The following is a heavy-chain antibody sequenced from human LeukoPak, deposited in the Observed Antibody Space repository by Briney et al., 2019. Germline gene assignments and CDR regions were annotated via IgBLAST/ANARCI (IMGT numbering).Heavy chain of an antibody. CDR3: ARDTYYDSSGYYYFGYYYGMDV. Sequence: PGGSLRLSCAASGFTFSSYAMHWVRQAPGKGLEWVAVISYDGSNKYYADSVKGRFTISRDNSKNTLYLQMNSLRAEDTAVYYCARDTYYDSSGYYYFGYYYGMDVWGQGTTVTVSS. V-gene: IGHV3-30-3*01. CDR1: GFTFSSYA. D-gene: IGHD3-22*01. CDR2: ISYDGSNK. J-gene: IGHJ6*02.